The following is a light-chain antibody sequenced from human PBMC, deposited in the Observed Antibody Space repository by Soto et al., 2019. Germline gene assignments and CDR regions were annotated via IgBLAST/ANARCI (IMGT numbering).Light chain of an antibody. Sequence: EIVLTQSPGTLFLSPGERATLSCRASQSVSNSYLAWYQQKPGQAPRLLIYGASSRATGIPDRFSGSGSGTDFTLTISRLEPEDFAVYYCQQYGSSPLTFGGGTKVEIK. CDR3: QQYGSSPLT. CDR1: QSVSNSY. CDR2: GAS. V-gene: IGKV3-20*01. J-gene: IGKJ4*01.